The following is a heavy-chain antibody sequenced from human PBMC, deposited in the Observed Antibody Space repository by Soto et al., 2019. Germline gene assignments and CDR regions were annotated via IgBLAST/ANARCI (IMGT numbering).Heavy chain of an antibody. CDR2: ISAYNGNT. D-gene: IGHD2-15*01. CDR1: GYTFTSYG. J-gene: IGHJ6*03. CDR3: ARVPPRYFSCVSCLPNRLYYYYYMDV. V-gene: IGHV1-18*01. Sequence: ASVKVSCKASGYTFTSYGISWVRQAPGQGLERMGWISAYNGNTNYAQKLQGRVTMTTDTSTSTAYMELRSLRSDDTAVYYCARVPPRYFSCVSCLPNRLYYYYYMDVWGKGTTVTVSS.